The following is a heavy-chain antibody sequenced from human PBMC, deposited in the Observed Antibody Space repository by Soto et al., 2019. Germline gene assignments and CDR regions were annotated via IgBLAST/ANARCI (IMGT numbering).Heavy chain of an antibody. Sequence: QVQLVQSGAEVKKPGASVKVSCKASGYTFTSYDINWVRQATGQGLEWMGWMNPNSGNTGYAQKFQGRVTMTRNNSISTAYMELSSLRSEDTAVYYCARGLPGAYDFWRYYGMDVWGQGTTVTVSS. D-gene: IGHD3-3*01. V-gene: IGHV1-8*01. J-gene: IGHJ6*02. CDR2: MNPNSGNT. CDR1: GYTFTSYD. CDR3: ARGLPGAYDFWRYYGMDV.